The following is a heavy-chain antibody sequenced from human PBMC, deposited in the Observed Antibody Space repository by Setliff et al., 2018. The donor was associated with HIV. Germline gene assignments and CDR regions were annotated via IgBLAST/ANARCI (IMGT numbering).Heavy chain of an antibody. V-gene: IGHV5-51*01. J-gene: IGHJ4*02. D-gene: IGHD2-2*01. Sequence: GESLKISCKASGDKSMTYWIGWVRQMPGKGLEWMGIIYPGDSDTRYSPSFQGQVTISADKSINTAYLQWTTLKASDSAMYYCARPRGNDYAGSGFDNWGQGTLVTVSS. CDR3: ARPRGNDYAGSGFDN. CDR1: GDKSMTYW. CDR2: IYPGDSDT.